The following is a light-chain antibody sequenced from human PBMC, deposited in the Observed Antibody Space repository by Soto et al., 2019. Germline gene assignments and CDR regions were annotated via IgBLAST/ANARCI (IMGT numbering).Light chain of an antibody. Sequence: VLTHPASVSGSPGQSITISCIGTSSDIGPYNYVSWYQQHPDKAPKLILYEVTNRPSGASDRFSGSKSGNAAFLTISGLQAEDEADYYCSSYSSSATPYVFGTGTKVTVL. CDR3: SSYSSSATPYV. CDR1: SSDIGPYNY. CDR2: EVT. J-gene: IGLJ1*01. V-gene: IGLV2-14*01.